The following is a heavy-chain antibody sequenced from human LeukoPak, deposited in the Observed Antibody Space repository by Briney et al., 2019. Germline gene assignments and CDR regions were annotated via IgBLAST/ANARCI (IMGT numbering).Heavy chain of an antibody. CDR3: TREYYDILTGYFAFDY. Sequence: GGSLRLSCTASGFTFGDYAMSWVRQAPGKGLEWVGFIRSKAYGGTTEYAASVKGRFTISRDDSKSIAYLQMNSLKAEGTAVYYCTREYYDILTGYFAFDYWGQGTLVTVSS. V-gene: IGHV3-49*04. D-gene: IGHD3-9*01. CDR1: GFTFGDYA. CDR2: IRSKAYGGTT. J-gene: IGHJ4*02.